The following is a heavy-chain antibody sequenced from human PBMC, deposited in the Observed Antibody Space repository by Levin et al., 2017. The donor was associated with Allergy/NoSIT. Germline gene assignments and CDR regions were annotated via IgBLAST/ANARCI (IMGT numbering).Heavy chain of an antibody. CDR3: ARADHGYCSGGSCYSHY. CDR2: MKPNSGNT. CDR1: GYTFTSYD. V-gene: IGHV1-8*01. D-gene: IGHD2-15*01. J-gene: IGHJ4*02. Sequence: GESLKISCKASGYTFTSYDINWVRQATGQGLEWMGWMKPNSGNTGYAQKFQGRVTMTRNTSIGTAYMELTSLRSEETAVYYWARADHGYCSGGSCYSHYWGQGTLVTVSS.